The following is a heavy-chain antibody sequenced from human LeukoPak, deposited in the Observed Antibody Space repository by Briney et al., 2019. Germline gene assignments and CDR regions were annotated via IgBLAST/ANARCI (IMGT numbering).Heavy chain of an antibody. CDR1: GYTFTSYP. Sequence: EASVKVSCKASGYTFTSYPMHWVRQAPGQRLEWMGWINAGNDNTKYSQKFQGRVTITRDTSATTAYMELSSLRSEDTAVYYCGRDPDYWGQGTLVTVSS. V-gene: IGHV1-3*01. CDR3: GRDPDY. CDR2: INAGNDNT. J-gene: IGHJ4*02.